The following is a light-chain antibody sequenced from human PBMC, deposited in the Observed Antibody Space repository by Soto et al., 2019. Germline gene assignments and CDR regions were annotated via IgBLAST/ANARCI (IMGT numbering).Light chain of an antibody. CDR2: AAS. CDR1: QGIRND. Sequence: AIQMTQSPSSLSASVGDRVTITCRASQGIRNDLGCYQQKPGKAPKLLIYAASSLQSGVPSSFSGSGSGTDFTLTISSLQPEDVATYYCLQDYKYPYTFGQGTKLESK. V-gene: IGKV1-6*01. CDR3: LQDYKYPYT. J-gene: IGKJ2*01.